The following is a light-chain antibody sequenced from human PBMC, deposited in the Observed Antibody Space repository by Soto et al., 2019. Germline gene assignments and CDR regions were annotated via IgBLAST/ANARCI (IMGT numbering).Light chain of an antibody. J-gene: IGLJ2*01. V-gene: IGLV3-21*02. Sequence: SYELNQPPSVSVAPGQTASITCGGNNIGAKGVHWYQQKNPGQAPVLVVFDDRARPSAIPERFSGSNSGNTATLTISRVEAGDEADYYCQVWHSTSVRVFGGGTKLTVL. CDR1: NIGAKG. CDR3: QVWHSTSVRV. CDR2: DDR.